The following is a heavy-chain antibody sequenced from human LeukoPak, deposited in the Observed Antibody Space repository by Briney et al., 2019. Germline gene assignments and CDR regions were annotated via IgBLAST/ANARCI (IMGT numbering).Heavy chain of an antibody. Sequence: PAQTLSLTCAVSGGSISSGGYSWSWIRQPPGKGLEWIGYIYHSGSTYYNPSLKSRVTISVDRSKNQFSLKLSSVTAADTAVYYCARVRRNDYYDSSGYYYRWFDPWGQGTLVTVSS. V-gene: IGHV4-30-2*01. CDR2: IYHSGST. CDR1: GGSISSGGYS. D-gene: IGHD3-22*01. CDR3: ARVRRNDYYDSSGYYYRWFDP. J-gene: IGHJ5*02.